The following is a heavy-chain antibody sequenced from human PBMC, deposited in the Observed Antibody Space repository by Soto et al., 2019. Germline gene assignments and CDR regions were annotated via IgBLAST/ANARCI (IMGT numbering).Heavy chain of an antibody. D-gene: IGHD3-10*01. CDR3: ARTRLWFGEPKAYYFDY. V-gene: IGHV3-23*01. CDR1: GFTFSSYA. J-gene: IGHJ4*02. CDR2: ISGSGGST. Sequence: GGSLRLSCAASGFTFSSYAMSWVRQAPGKGLEWVSAISGSGGSTYYADSVKGRFTISRDNSKNTLYLQMNSLRAEDTAVYYCARTRLWFGEPKAYYFDYWGQGTLVTVSS.